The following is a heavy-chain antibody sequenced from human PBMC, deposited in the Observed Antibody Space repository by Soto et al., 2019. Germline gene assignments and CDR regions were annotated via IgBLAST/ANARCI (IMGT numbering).Heavy chain of an antibody. D-gene: IGHD2-2*01. CDR2: TYYSGST. CDR1: GGSISSYY. J-gene: IGHJ6*02. Sequence: PSETLSLTCTVSGGSISSYYWSWIRQPPGKGLEWIGYTYYSGSTNYNPSLKSRVTISVDTSKNQFSLKLSSVTAADTAVYYCARDLKYCSSTSCYDYGMDVWGQGTTVTVSS. CDR3: ARDLKYCSSTSCYDYGMDV. V-gene: IGHV4-59*01.